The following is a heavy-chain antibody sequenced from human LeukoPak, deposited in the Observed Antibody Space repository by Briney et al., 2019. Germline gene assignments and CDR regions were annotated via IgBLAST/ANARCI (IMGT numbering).Heavy chain of an antibody. CDR2: ISGSGGST. Sequence: QSGGSLRLSCAASGFTFNSYAMSWVRQAPGKGLEWVSAISGSGGSTYYADSVKGRFTISRDNSKNTLYLQMNSLRAEDTAVYYCAKGTYYDILTGYSYLSYWGQGTLVTVSS. CDR3: AKGTYYDILTGYSYLSY. CDR1: GFTFNSYA. D-gene: IGHD3-9*01. V-gene: IGHV3-23*01. J-gene: IGHJ4*02.